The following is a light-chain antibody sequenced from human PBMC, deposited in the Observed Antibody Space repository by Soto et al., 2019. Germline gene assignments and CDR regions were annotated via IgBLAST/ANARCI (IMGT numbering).Light chain of an antibody. CDR3: CSYAGTYTYV. J-gene: IGLJ1*01. Sequence: QSVLTQPRSVSGSLGQPVTISCTGTSSVVGGYNYVSWYQQHPGKAPKVLIYDVSKRPSGVPDRFSGSQSGNTASLTISGLQAEDEADYYCCSYAGTYTYVFGTGTKGTVL. CDR1: SSVVGGYNY. V-gene: IGLV2-11*01. CDR2: DVS.